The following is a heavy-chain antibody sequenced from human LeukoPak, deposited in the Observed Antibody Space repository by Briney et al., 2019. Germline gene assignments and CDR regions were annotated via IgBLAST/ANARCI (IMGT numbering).Heavy chain of an antibody. CDR3: ARGYLNYDSSGYYYYFDY. CDR2: INHGGST. V-gene: IGHV4-34*01. J-gene: IGHJ4*02. Sequence: SETLSLTCAVYGGSFSGYYWSWIRQPPGKGLGWIGEINHGGSTNYNPSLKSRVTISVDTSKNQFSLKLSSVTAADTAVYYCARGYLNYDSSGYYYYFDYRGQGTLVTVSS. D-gene: IGHD3-22*01. CDR1: GGSFSGYY.